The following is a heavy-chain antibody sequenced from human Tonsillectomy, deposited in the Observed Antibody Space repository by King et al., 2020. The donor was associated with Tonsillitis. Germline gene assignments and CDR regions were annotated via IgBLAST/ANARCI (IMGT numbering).Heavy chain of an antibody. J-gene: IGHJ4*02. Sequence: QLVQSGGGLVKPGGSLRLSCAASGFTFSDYYMSWIRQAPGKGLEWVSYISSSGSIKYYADSVKGRFTISRDNAKNSLYLQMNSLRAEDTAVYYCARDRVSRTGDYYDVSGYSHWGQGTLVTVSS. CDR3: ARDRVSRTGDYYDVSGYSH. CDR1: GFTFSDYY. V-gene: IGHV3-11*01. CDR2: ISSSGSIK. D-gene: IGHD3-22*01.